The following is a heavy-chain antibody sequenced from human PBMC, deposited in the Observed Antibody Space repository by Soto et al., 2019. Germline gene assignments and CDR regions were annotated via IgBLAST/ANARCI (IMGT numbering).Heavy chain of an antibody. CDR1: GFTFSSYS. CDR2: ISSSSSTI. J-gene: IGHJ6*02. CDR3: ATVDYGDYEPLGMDV. D-gene: IGHD4-17*01. Sequence: GGVLRLSCAASGFTFSSYSMNWVRQAPGKGLEWVSYISSSSSTIYYADSVKGRFTISRDNAKNSLYLQMNSLRDEDTAVYYCATVDYGDYEPLGMDVWGQGTTVTV. V-gene: IGHV3-48*02.